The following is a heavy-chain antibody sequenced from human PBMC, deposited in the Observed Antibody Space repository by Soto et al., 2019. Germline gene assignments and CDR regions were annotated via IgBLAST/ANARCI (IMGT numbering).Heavy chain of an antibody. Sequence: SETLSLTCAVYGGSFSGYYWSWIRQPPGKGLEWIGEINHSGSTNYNPSLKSRVTISVDTSKNQFSLKLSSVTAADTAVYYCARASVDIVATTLDYWGRGTLVTVSS. CDR2: INHSGST. J-gene: IGHJ4*02. CDR1: GGSFSGYY. D-gene: IGHD5-12*01. V-gene: IGHV4-34*01. CDR3: ARASVDIVATTLDY.